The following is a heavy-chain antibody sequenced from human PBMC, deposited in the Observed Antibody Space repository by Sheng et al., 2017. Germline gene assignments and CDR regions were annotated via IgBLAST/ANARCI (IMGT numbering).Heavy chain of an antibody. V-gene: IGHV3-53*02. J-gene: IGHJ3*02. D-gene: IGHD3-10*01. CDR3: AKEGAGDAANAFDT. Sequence: EVQLVETGGGLIQPGGSLRLSCAASGFTVRNHYMSWVRQAPGKGLEWVSLIYANGNTNYADSVRGRFTFSRDTSKNTLFLQMNNLRVEDTAVYYCAKEGAGDAANAFDTWGQGTMVTVSS. CDR1: GFTVRNHY. CDR2: IYANGNT.